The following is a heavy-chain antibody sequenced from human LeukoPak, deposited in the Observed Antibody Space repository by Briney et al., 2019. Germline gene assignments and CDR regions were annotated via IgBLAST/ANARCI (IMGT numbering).Heavy chain of an antibody. J-gene: IGHJ3*02. V-gene: IGHV3-74*01. CDR1: GFTFSNYW. CDR2: INSDGSST. Sequence: GGSLRLSCAASGFTFSNYWMHWVRQAPGKGLVWVSLINSDGSSTIYADSVKGRFTISRDNAKDTLYLQMNSLRAEDTAVYYCARGLTIFGVVNVAFDIWGQGTMVTVSS. CDR3: ARGLTIFGVVNVAFDI. D-gene: IGHD3-3*01.